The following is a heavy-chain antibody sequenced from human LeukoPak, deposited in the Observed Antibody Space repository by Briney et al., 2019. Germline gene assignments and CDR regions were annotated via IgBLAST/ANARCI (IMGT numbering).Heavy chain of an antibody. V-gene: IGHV4-39*07. CDR1: GGSISSSSYY. D-gene: IGHD1-26*01. Sequence: SETLSLTCTVSGGSISSSSYYWGWIRQPPGKGLEWIGSIYYSGSTNYNPSLKSRVTISVDTSKNQFSLKLSSVTAADTAVYYCARGAGFGWELRRRGYFDYWGQGTLVTVSS. CDR3: ARGAGFGWELRRRGYFDY. J-gene: IGHJ4*02. CDR2: IYYSGST.